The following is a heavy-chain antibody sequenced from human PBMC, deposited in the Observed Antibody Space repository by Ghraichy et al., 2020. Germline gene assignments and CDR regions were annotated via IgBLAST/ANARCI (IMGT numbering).Heavy chain of an antibody. CDR1: GGSISSYY. D-gene: IGHD2-15*01. Sequence: SETLSLTCTVSGGSISSYYWSWIRQPPGKGLEWIGYIYYSGSTNYNPSLKSRVTISVDTSKNQFSLKLSSVTAADTAVYYCARGLHCSGGSCYVFTNWFDPWGQGTLVTVSS. J-gene: IGHJ5*02. CDR2: IYYSGST. V-gene: IGHV4-59*01. CDR3: ARGLHCSGGSCYVFTNWFDP.